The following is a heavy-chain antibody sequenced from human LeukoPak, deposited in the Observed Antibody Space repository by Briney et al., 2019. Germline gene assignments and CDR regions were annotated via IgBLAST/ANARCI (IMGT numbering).Heavy chain of an antibody. J-gene: IGHJ4*02. CDR2: IWYDGSNK. V-gene: IGHV3-33*06. Sequence: PGGSLRLSCAASGFTFSSYSMNWVRQAPGKGLEWVAVIWYDGSNKYYADSVKGRFTISRDNSKNTLYLQMNSLRAEDTAVYYCAKDRLPEYYYSSSWYYFDYWGQGTLVTVSS. D-gene: IGHD6-13*01. CDR1: GFTFSSYS. CDR3: AKDRLPEYYYSSSWYYFDY.